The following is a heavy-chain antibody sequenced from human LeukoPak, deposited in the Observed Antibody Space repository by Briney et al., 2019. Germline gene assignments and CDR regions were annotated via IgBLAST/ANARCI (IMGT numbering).Heavy chain of an antibody. CDR1: GFTFSSYS. D-gene: IGHD1-26*01. CDR3: ARGGATLYYFDY. Sequence: GGSLRLSCAASGFTFSSYSMNWVRQAPGRGLEWVSSITSRSSYIYSADSVKGRFTISRDNANNSLYLRMNSLRAEDTAVYFCARGGATLYYFDYWGQGTLVTVSS. V-gene: IGHV3-21*01. J-gene: IGHJ4*02. CDR2: ITSRSSYI.